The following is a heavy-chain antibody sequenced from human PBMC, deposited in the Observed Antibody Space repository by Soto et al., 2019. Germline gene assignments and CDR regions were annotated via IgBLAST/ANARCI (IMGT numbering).Heavy chain of an antibody. CDR2: ISSSSSYI. CDR1: GFTFSSYS. J-gene: IGHJ4*02. Sequence: EVQLVESGGGLVKPGGSLRLSCAASGFTFSSYSMNWVRQAPGKGLEWVSSISSSSSYIYYADSVKGRFTISRDNAKNSLYLQMNSLRAEDTAVYYCARDHGMSSYFDYWGQGTLVTVSS. CDR3: ARDHGMSSYFDY. D-gene: IGHD1-26*01. V-gene: IGHV3-21*01.